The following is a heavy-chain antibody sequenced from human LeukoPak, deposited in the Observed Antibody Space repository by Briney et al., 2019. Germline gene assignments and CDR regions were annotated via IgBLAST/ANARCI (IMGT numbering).Heavy chain of an antibody. CDR1: GYTFTGYY. V-gene: IGHV1-2*02. CDR3: AREAYDSGGFRTDYCYMDV. J-gene: IGHJ6*03. CDR2: ISPNSGGT. D-gene: IGHD3-10*01. Sequence: ASVTVSCKASGYTFTGYYMHWVRQAPGQGLEWMGWISPNSGGTNYAQKFQGRVTMTRDTSISTAYMELSRLRSDDTAVYYCAREAYDSGGFRTDYCYMDVWGKGTTVTISS.